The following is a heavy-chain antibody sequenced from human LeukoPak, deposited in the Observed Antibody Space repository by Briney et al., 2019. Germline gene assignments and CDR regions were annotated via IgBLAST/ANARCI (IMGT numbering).Heavy chain of an antibody. J-gene: IGHJ4*02. V-gene: IGHV3-30-3*01. D-gene: IGHD5-18*01. Sequence: GRSLRLSCAASGFTFSSYAMHWVRQAPGKGLEWVAVISYDGSNKYYADSVKGRFTISRDNSKNTLYLQMNSLRAEDTAVYYCARPTAMVTAYIDYRGQGTLVTVSS. CDR1: GFTFSSYA. CDR2: ISYDGSNK. CDR3: ARPTAMVTAYIDY.